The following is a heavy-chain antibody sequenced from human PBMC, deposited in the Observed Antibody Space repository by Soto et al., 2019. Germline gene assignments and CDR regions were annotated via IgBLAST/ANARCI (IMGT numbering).Heavy chain of an antibody. Sequence: PSETLSLTCTVSGSSINNYYWSWIRQPPGKGLEWIGYSYYSGRTSYNPSLKSRVTISVDTSKNQFSLKLSSVTAADTAVYYCARGLSYYGSGRRHYFDYWGQGTLVTVSS. V-gene: IGHV4-59*12. D-gene: IGHD3-10*01. CDR2: SYYSGRT. CDR1: GSSINNYY. J-gene: IGHJ4*02. CDR3: ARGLSYYGSGRRHYFDY.